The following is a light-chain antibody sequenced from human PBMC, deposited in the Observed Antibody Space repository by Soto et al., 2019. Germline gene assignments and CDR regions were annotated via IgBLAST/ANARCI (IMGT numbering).Light chain of an antibody. CDR1: TSDVGGYDY. V-gene: IGLV2-14*01. CDR2: EVR. J-gene: IGLJ1*01. Sequence: QSALTQPASVSGSPGQSITISCTGTTSDVGGYDYVSWYQQHPGKAPKLLIFEVRNRPSGVSSRFSGSMSANSASLTISGLQAEDEADYYCSSFTTSSTYVFGTGTKLTVL. CDR3: SSFTTSSTYV.